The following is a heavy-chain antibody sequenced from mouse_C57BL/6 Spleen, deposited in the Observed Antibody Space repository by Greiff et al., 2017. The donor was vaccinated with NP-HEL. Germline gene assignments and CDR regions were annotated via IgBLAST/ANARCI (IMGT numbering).Heavy chain of an antibody. CDR2: IDPETGGT. CDR1: GYTFTDYE. Sequence: QVQLQQSGAELVRPGASVTLSCKASGYTFTDYEMHWVKQTPVHGLEWIGAIDPETGGTAYNQKFKGKAILTADKASSTAYMELRSLTSEDSAVYYCTRERSNYVYFDYWGQCTTLTVSS. D-gene: IGHD2-5*01. CDR3: TRERSNYVYFDY. J-gene: IGHJ2*01. V-gene: IGHV1-15*01.